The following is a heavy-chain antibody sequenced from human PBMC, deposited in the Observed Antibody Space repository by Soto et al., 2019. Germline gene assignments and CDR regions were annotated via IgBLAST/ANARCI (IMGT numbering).Heavy chain of an antibody. Sequence: GGSLRLSCAASGFTFSSYAMSWVRQAPGKGLEWVSAISGSGGSTYYADSVKGRFTISRDNSKNTLYLQMNSLRAEDTAVYYCAFYYGDYEDYFDFRGQGTLVTVSS. CDR1: GFTFSSYA. J-gene: IGHJ4*02. D-gene: IGHD4-17*01. CDR2: ISGSGGST. CDR3: AFYYGDYEDYFDF. V-gene: IGHV3-23*01.